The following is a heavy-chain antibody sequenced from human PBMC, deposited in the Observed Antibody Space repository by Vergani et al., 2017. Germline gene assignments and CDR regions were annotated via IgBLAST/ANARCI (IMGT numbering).Heavy chain of an antibody. V-gene: IGHV3-11*01. CDR2: ISDGGETK. J-gene: IGHJ4*02. D-gene: IGHD3-10*01. CDR3: AKQYFVSGNYLFDY. Sequence: QVQLVASGGGLVRPGGSLRLSCAASGFIFSDYYMTWIRQTPGKGLEWLAHISDGGETKMYAESLKGRFTVSRDNTKNLLILQMNNLRTEDTAIYYCAKQYFVSGNYLFDYWGQGTLVTVSS. CDR1: GFIFSDYY.